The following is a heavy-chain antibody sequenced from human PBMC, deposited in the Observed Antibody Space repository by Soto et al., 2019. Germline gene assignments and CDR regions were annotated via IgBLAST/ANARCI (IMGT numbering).Heavy chain of an antibody. CDR1: GFTFSSYG. D-gene: IGHD2-2*01. CDR2: ISYDGSNK. J-gene: IGHJ6*03. Sequence: GGSLRLSCAASGFTFSSYGMHWVRQAPGKGLEWVAVISYDGSNKYYADSVKGRFTISRDNSKNTLYLQMNSLRAEDTAVYYCAKAPDSYCSSTSCFYYYYMDVWGKGTTVTVSS. CDR3: AKAPDSYCSSTSCFYYYYMDV. V-gene: IGHV3-30*18.